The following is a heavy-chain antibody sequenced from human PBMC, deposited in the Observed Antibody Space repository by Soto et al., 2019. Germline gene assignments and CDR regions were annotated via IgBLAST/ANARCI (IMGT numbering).Heavy chain of an antibody. V-gene: IGHV1-69*13. CDR2: IVPKFGTT. Sequence: ASVKVSCKASGGTFSTHVIGWVRQAPGQGLEWMGGIVPKFGTTNYAHKFKGRVKITADESTSTAYMEVSSLTSEDTAVYYCVRGGSDNSGWYIWFDPWGQGTLVTVSS. CDR1: GGTFSTHV. D-gene: IGHD6-19*01. J-gene: IGHJ5*02. CDR3: VRGGSDNSGWYIWFDP.